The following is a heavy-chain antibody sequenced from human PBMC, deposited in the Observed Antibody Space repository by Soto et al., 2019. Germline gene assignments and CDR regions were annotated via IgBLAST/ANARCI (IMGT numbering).Heavy chain of an antibody. Sequence: GSGPTLVNPTQTLTLTCTFSGFSLSTSGVGVGWIRQPPGKALEWLALIYWNDDKRYSPSLKSRLTITKDTSKNQVVLTMTNMDPVDTATYYCAQNTHDYDILTGFDYWGQGTMLTVYS. CDR3: AQNTHDYDILTGFDY. CDR2: IYWNDDK. J-gene: IGHJ4*02. D-gene: IGHD3-9*01. CDR1: GFSLSTSGVG. V-gene: IGHV2-5*01.